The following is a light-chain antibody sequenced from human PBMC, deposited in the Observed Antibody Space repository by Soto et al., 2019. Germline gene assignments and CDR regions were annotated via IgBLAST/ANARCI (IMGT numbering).Light chain of an antibody. CDR1: SSNIGAGYD. CDR3: QSYDSSLTGWV. V-gene: IGLV1-40*01. CDR2: GNS. J-gene: IGLJ3*02. Sequence: QAVVTQPPSVSGAPGQRVTISCTGSSSNIGAGYDVHWYQQLPGTAPKLLIYGNSTRPSGVPDRFSGSKSGTSASLAITGLQAGDEADYACQSYDSSLTGWVFGGGTKLTVL.